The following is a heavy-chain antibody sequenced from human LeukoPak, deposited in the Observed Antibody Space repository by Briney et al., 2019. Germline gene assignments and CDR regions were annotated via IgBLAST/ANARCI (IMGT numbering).Heavy chain of an antibody. CDR1: GFTLSSYW. CDR2: INSDGTST. J-gene: IGHJ4*02. CDR3: APSEARSNGWYVY. Sequence: PGGSLRLSCAASGFTLSSYWMHWVRQAPGKGLVWVSLINSDGTSTTYADSVKGRFTISRDNAKNMLYLQMNSLRAEDTAVYYCAPSEARSNGWYVYWGQGTLVTVSS. D-gene: IGHD6-19*01. V-gene: IGHV3-74*01.